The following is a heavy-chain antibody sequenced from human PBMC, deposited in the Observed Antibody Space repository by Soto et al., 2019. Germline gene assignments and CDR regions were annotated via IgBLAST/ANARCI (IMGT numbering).Heavy chain of an antibody. V-gene: IGHV3-23*01. CDR1: GFSFSTYA. D-gene: IGHD2-15*01. CDR2: ISSSGVNT. J-gene: IGHJ3*02. CDR3: AKDHRVVTTGDALDI. Sequence: EVQLLESGGGLVQPGGSLRLSCSASGFSFSTYAMSWVRQPPGKGLEWVSSISSSGVNTYNADSVKGRFTISRDNSDKTLYLKMNTLRAEDTAVYYCAKDHRVVTTGDALDIWGQGTLVTVSS.